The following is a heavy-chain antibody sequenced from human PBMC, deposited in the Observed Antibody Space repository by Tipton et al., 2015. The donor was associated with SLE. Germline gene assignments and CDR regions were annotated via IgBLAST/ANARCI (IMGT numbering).Heavy chain of an antibody. J-gene: IGHJ1*01. CDR1: GFTFSSYD. Sequence: SLRLSCAASGFTFSSYDMHWVRQAPGKGLEWVAVISYDGSNKYYADSVKGRFTISRDNSKNTLYLQMNSLRAEDTAVYYCARAGISIAVEYFHHWGQGTLVTVSS. CDR2: ISYDGSNK. D-gene: IGHD6-19*01. CDR3: ARAGISIAVEYFHH. V-gene: IGHV3-30*04.